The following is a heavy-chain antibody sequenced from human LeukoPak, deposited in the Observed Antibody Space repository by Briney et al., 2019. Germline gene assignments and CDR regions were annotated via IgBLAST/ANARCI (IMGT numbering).Heavy chain of an antibody. Sequence: GGSLRLSCAASGFTFSSYSMDWVRQAPGKGLEWVSSISSSSSHIYYADSVKGRFTISRDNAKNSLYLQMNSLRAEDTAVYYCASAVFVCSSASCNDAFDIWGQGTMVTVSS. CDR1: GFTFSSYS. V-gene: IGHV3-21*01. D-gene: IGHD2-2*01. CDR3: ASAVFVCSSASCNDAFDI. CDR2: ISSSSSHI. J-gene: IGHJ3*02.